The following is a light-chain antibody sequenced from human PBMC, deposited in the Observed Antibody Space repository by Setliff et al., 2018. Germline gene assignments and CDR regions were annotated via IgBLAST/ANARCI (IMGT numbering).Light chain of an antibody. CDR1: SGDVFGYNY. Sequence: QSVLTQPPSASGSPGQSVTISCTGTSGDVFGYNYVSWYQQHPGKAPKLMIYEVTKRPSGVPDRLSGSKSGNTASLTVSGLQAEDEADYYCSSYEGSNNYVFGTGTKVTVL. CDR3: SSYEGSNNYV. J-gene: IGLJ1*01. CDR2: EVT. V-gene: IGLV2-8*01.